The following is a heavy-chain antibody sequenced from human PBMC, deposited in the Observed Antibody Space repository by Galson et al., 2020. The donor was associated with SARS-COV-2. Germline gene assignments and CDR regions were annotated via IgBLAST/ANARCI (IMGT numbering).Heavy chain of an antibody. J-gene: IGHJ3*01. CDR1: EITFSRYW. CDR3: ARGLITMSDDAFDV. V-gene: IGHV3-74*01. CDR2: INGDGTIT. Sequence: GGSLRLSCAASEITFSRYWIHWVRQVPGKGLVWVSRINGDGTITTYADSVKGRFTISRDNAEKTVYLQMNSLRVEEAAVYFCARGLITMSDDAFDVWGQGTMVSVSS. D-gene: IGHD3-3*01.